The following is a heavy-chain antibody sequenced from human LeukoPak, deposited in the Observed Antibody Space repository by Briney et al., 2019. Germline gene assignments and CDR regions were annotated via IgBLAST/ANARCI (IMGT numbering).Heavy chain of an antibody. J-gene: IGHJ4*02. V-gene: IGHV3-33*06. Sequence: GGSLRLSCAASGFTFSSYGMHWVRQAPGKGLEWVAVIWYDGSNKYYADSVKGRFTISRDNSKNTLYLQMNSLRVEDTAVYYCAKGSDYGDSPVFDYWGQGTLVTVSS. CDR2: IWYDGSNK. D-gene: IGHD4-17*01. CDR3: AKGSDYGDSPVFDY. CDR1: GFTFSSYG.